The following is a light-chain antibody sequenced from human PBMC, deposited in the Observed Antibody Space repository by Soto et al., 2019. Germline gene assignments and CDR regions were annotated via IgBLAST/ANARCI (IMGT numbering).Light chain of an antibody. J-gene: IGKJ4*01. Sequence: EIVLTQSPATLSLSPGERATLSCRASQSVSNSLAWYQQKPGQSPRLLIYDASNMTTCIPATLSGSGSGTDFTLSISSLEPADFAVYYCQQRSNWPLLTFGGGTKVEIK. CDR3: QQRSNWPLLT. V-gene: IGKV3-11*01. CDR1: QSVSNS. CDR2: DAS.